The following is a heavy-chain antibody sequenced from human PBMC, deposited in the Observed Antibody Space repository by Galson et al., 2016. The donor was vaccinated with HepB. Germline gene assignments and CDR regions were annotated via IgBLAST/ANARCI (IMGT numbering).Heavy chain of an antibody. CDR1: GDIVSSNSAA. D-gene: IGHD1/OR15-1a*01. Sequence: CAISGDIVSSNSAAWNWIRQSPSRGLEWLGRTYYRSKWYNDYAVSAKSRIIVNPDTSKNQFSLQLNSVTPEDTAVYYCVEQRKGAPYGMDVWGQGTTVTVSS. CDR3: VEQRKGAPYGMDV. CDR2: TYYRSKWYN. J-gene: IGHJ6*02. V-gene: IGHV6-1*01.